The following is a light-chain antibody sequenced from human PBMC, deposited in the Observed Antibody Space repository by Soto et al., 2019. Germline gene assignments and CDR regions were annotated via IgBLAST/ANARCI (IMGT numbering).Light chain of an antibody. CDR2: SNN. CDR1: SSNIGSNT. Sequence: QSVLTQPPSASGSPGQRVTLSCSGSSSNIGSNTVNWYQQQPGTAPNLLMFSNNERPSGVPDRFSGSESGTSASLAITGPQSEDEADYYYSAWDDSLNGQVFGTGTKLTVL. CDR3: SAWDDSLNGQV. J-gene: IGLJ1*01. V-gene: IGLV1-44*01.